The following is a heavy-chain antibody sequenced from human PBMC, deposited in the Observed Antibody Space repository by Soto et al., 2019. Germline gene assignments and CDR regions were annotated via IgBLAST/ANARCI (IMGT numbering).Heavy chain of an antibody. CDR3: ARGISPSPAAALDY. D-gene: IGHD2-2*01. CDR1: GYTFTGYY. CDR2: INPNSGGR. V-gene: IGHV1-2*04. J-gene: IGHJ4*02. Sequence: ASVKVSCKASGYTFTGYYMHWVRQAPGQGLEWMGWINPNSGGRNYAQKFQGWVTMTRDTSISTAYMELSRLRSDDTAVYYCARGISPSPAAALDYWGQGTLVTVSS.